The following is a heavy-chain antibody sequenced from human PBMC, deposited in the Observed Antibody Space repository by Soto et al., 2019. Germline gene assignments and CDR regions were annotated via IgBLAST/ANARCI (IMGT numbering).Heavy chain of an antibody. D-gene: IGHD2-2*01. V-gene: IGHV4-34*01. J-gene: IGHJ3*02. CDR3: ARGFPRYCSSTSCYGRFGAFDI. CDR1: GGSFSGYY. CDR2: INHSGST. Sequence: SETLSLTCAVYGGSFSGYYWSWIRQPPGKGLEWIGEINHSGSTNYNPSLKSRVTISVDTSKNQFSLKLSSVTAADTAVYYCARGFPRYCSSTSCYGRFGAFDIWGQGTMVTVSS.